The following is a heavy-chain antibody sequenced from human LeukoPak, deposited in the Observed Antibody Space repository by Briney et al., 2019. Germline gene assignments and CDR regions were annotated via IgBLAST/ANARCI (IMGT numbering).Heavy chain of an antibody. D-gene: IGHD3-10*01. V-gene: IGHV3-15*01. Sequence: GGSLRLSCAASGFTFSNAWMSWVRQAPGKGLEGVGRIKSKTDGGTTDYAAPVKGRFTISRDDSKNPLYLQMNSLKTEDTAVYYCTSKPMDYYGSGSLDYWGQGTLVTVSS. CDR2: IKSKTDGGTT. CDR1: GFTFSNAW. CDR3: TSKPMDYYGSGSLDY. J-gene: IGHJ4*02.